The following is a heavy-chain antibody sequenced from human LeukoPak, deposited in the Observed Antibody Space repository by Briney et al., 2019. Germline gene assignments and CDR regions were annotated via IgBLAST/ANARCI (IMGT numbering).Heavy chain of an antibody. V-gene: IGHV3-48*04. CDR1: GFTFTNNF. D-gene: IGHD6-13*01. CDR3: AREGGSSWYDYYYYMDV. J-gene: IGHJ6*03. CDR2: ISISSSTI. Sequence: PGGSLRLSCAASGFTFTNNFMSWVRQAPGKGLEWISYISISSSTIYYADSVKGRFTISRDNAKNSLYLQMNSLRAEDTAVYYCAREGGSSWYDYYYYMDVWGKGTTVTVSS.